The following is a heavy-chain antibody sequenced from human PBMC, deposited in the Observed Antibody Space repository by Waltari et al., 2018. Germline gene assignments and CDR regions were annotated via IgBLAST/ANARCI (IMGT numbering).Heavy chain of an antibody. D-gene: IGHD2-15*01. CDR1: GCSLTSPW. V-gene: IGHV4-4*07. Sequence: QLQESGPRLVKPSETLSLTCSVSGCSLTSPWWSWIRQPAGKGLEWIGRIYISGTTNKNPSLESRITVSLDTPKNQFSLKLTSVSAADTAVYYCARQATSWSGFDYWGPGIQVTVSS. CDR3: ARQATSWSGFDY. CDR2: IYISGTT. J-gene: IGHJ4*02.